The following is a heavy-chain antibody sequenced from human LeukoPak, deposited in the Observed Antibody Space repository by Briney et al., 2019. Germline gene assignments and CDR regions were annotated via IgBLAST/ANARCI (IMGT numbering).Heavy chain of an antibody. D-gene: IGHD3-9*01. CDR2: IYYTGTT. V-gene: IGHV4-59*01. J-gene: IGHJ4*02. Sequence: PSETLSLTCTVSGGSISSYYWSWIRQPPGQGLEWLGYIYYTGTTNYNPLFESRATISVDTSKTQFSLKLTSVTAADTAVYFCARGEDFERYYLAYWGQGTLVTVSS. CDR3: ARGEDFERYYLAY. CDR1: GGSISSYY.